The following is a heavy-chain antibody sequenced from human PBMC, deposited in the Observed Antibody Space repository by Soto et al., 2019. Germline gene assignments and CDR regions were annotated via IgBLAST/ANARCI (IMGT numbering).Heavy chain of an antibody. V-gene: IGHV3-30*03. Sequence: PAGSLRLSFAASGNTFSRYGLHWVRLAPGKVLERVAVISYDGSNKYYADSVKGRFTISRENSKDTLFLQMNSLRGDDTTGYYCSRGPPIDIFASRVLAIIYYWGQGILVPVSS. D-gene: IGHD3-10*01. CDR3: SRGPPIDIFASRVLAIIYY. J-gene: IGHJ4*02. CDR2: ISYDGSNK. CDR1: GNTFSRYG.